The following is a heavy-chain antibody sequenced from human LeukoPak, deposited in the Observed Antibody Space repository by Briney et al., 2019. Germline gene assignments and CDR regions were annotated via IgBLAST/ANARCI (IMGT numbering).Heavy chain of an antibody. CDR1: GFTVSSYG. J-gene: IGHJ3*01. Sequence: GGSLRLPCAASGFTVSSYGMTWVRLAPGKGLEWVSAFSATDGSAQYAESVKGRFTISRDNSKNSLYLQMNSLRDEDTAVYYCAKARIAAAGTGAFDVWGQGTMVTVSS. CDR3: AKARIAAAGTGAFDV. CDR2: FSATDGSA. D-gene: IGHD6-13*01. V-gene: IGHV3-23*01.